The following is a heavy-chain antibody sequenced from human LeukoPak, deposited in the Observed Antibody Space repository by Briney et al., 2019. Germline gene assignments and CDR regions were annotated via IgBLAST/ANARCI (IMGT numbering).Heavy chain of an antibody. D-gene: IGHD3-22*01. Sequence: GESLQISCKVSGYRFTSYWIAWVRQLPGKGLELMGIIYPADSDTKYSPSFQGQVTISDDKSITTAYLQLDSLKATDTAMYYCARRAFDSSTYYYWSYFDYWGQGTLVTVSS. CDR3: ARRAFDSSTYYYWSYFDY. CDR1: GYRFTSYW. V-gene: IGHV5-51*01. CDR2: IYPADSDT. J-gene: IGHJ4*02.